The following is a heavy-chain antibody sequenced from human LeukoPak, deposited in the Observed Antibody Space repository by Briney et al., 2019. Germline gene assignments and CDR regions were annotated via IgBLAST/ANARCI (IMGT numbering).Heavy chain of an antibody. CDR3: ARIAYSSSTDY. J-gene: IGHJ4*02. V-gene: IGHV4-59*12. Sequence: SETLSLTCTVSGGSISSYYWSWIRQPPGKGLEWIGYIYYSGSTNYNPSLKSRVTISVDTSKNQFSLKLSSVTAADTAVYYCARIAYSSSTDYWGQGTLVTVSS. CDR1: GGSISSYY. D-gene: IGHD6-6*01. CDR2: IYYSGST.